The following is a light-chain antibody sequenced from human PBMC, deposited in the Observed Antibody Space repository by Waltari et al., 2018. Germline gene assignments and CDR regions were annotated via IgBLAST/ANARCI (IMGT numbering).Light chain of an antibody. CDR1: RSDVGGYDF. CDR3: ASYTSISGFV. Sequence: HSALTQPASVSGSPGQSITISCTGTRSDVGGYDFVSWYRQHPAKAPNLIIFDVTERPSGISSRFSDSKSGNTASLTISRLQADDEAYYYCASYTSISGFVFGSVTTVT. J-gene: IGLJ1*01. V-gene: IGLV2-14*03. CDR2: DVT.